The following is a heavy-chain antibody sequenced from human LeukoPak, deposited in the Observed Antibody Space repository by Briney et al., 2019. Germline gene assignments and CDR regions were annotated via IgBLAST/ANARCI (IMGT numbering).Heavy chain of an antibody. V-gene: IGHV3-11*01. CDR3: ARDVPDWGLDS. J-gene: IGHJ5*01. CDR1: GVTLSASH. D-gene: IGHD7-27*01. CDR2: ISARSDAI. Sequence: PGGSLRLSCAVSGVTLSASHMNWIRQAPGKGLEWISYISARSDAIYYADYVKGRFTISKDNAMNSLYLQMNGLRAEDTAVYFCARDVPDWGLDSWGQGTLVTVSS.